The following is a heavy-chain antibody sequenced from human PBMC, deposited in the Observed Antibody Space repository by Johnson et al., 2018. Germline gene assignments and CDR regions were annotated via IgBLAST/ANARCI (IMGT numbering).Heavy chain of an antibody. Sequence: QVQLVQSGGGAVRPGRSLRLSCAASGFTFSASDMHWLRQSPEKGLEWVTHITEDGSRKYYSDSVTGRFTVSRDNSRNTLYLQMNSLRPGDTAVYDCARSSYCNGGDCSTYYYYNMDVWGRGTTVTVSS. CDR1: GFTFSASD. D-gene: IGHD2-21*02. CDR3: ARSSYCNGGDCSTYYYYNMDV. J-gene: IGHJ6*03. V-gene: IGHV3-30-3*01. CDR2: ITEDGSRK.